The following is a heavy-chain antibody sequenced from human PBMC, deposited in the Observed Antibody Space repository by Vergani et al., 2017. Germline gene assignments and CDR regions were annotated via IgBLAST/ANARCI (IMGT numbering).Heavy chain of an antibody. CDR1: GGSINTGSYY. CDR2: VYTSGMT. D-gene: IGHD3-10*01. J-gene: IGHJ5*02. Sequence: QVQLQESGPRLVRPSQTLSLTCTVSGGSINTGSYYWSWIRPPAGKGLEWIGRVYTSGMTNYNPSLKSRVTISVDTSKNQFSLKLSPVTAADTAVYYCARRSYYGSASYSWGWCDPWGQGTLVTVSS. CDR3: ARRSYYGSASYSWGWCDP. V-gene: IGHV4-61*02.